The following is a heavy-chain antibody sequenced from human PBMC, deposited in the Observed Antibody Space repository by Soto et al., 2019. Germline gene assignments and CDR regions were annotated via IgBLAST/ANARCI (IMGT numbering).Heavy chain of an antibody. D-gene: IGHD3-22*01. CDR2: IYSSGST. CDR3: ARAYDSNGNHAFDI. CDR1: GGSISGYF. J-gene: IGHJ3*02. Sequence: PSETLSLTCTVSGGSISGYFWSWIRQPAGKGLDWIGRIYSSGSTNYNPSLNSRITMPVDTSKNQFSLKLSSVSAADTAVYYCARAYDSNGNHAFDIWGQGTLVTVSS. V-gene: IGHV4-4*07.